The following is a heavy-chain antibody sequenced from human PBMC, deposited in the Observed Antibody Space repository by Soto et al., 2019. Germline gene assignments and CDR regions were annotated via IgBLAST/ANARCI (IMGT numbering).Heavy chain of an antibody. CDR2: ISSSGVTT. CDR1: GFTFSSYA. Sequence: VQLLESGGGLVQPGGSLRLSCTASGFTFSSYAMSWVRQAPGKGLEWVSGISSSGVTTYYAASVEGRFTISRDNSKSTLYLLMSSLRAEDTATYYCAKAYAERVTTWVWGQGTLVTVSS. D-gene: IGHD4-17*01. CDR3: AKAYAERVTTWV. V-gene: IGHV3-23*01. J-gene: IGHJ4*02.